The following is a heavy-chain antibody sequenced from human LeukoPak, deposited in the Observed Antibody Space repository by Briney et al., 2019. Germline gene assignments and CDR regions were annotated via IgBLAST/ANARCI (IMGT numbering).Heavy chain of an antibody. CDR2: IYYSGST. Sequence: SETLSLTCTVSGGSISSSSYYWGWIRQPPGKGLEWIGSIYYSGSTYYNPSLKSRVTISVDTSKNQFSLKLSSVTAADTDVYYCARDSSSGYSTKPEFDYWGQGTLVTVSS. J-gene: IGHJ4*02. CDR3: ARDSSSGYSTKPEFDY. D-gene: IGHD3-22*01. CDR1: GGSISSSSYY. V-gene: IGHV4-39*07.